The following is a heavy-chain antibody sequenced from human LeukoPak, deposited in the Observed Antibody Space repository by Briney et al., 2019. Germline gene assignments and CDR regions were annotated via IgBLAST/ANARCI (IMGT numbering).Heavy chain of an antibody. D-gene: IGHD3-10*01. J-gene: IGHJ4*02. Sequence: SETLSLTCIVSGGSINSRNYYWAWVRQPPGQGVEWIGSIYNTESTYYNPSFKRRVSISVDTSKNQFALRLNAVTAADTAVYYCARLYGSIDSWGQGTLVTVSS. CDR2: IYNTEST. CDR3: ARLYGSIDS. V-gene: IGHV4-39*01. CDR1: GGSINSRNYY.